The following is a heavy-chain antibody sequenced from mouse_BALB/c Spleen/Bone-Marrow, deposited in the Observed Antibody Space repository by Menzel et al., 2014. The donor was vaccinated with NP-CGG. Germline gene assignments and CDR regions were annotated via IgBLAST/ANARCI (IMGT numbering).Heavy chain of an antibody. Sequence: EVQLQQSGAELVKPGASVKLSCTASGFNIKDTYMHWVKQRPEQGLEWIGRIDPVNGNTKYDPKFQGKATITANTSSNTAYLQLSSLTSGDTAVYYCARWGITTGFAYWGQGTLVTVSA. CDR3: ARWGITTGFAY. CDR1: GFNIKDTY. V-gene: IGHV14-3*02. CDR2: IDPVNGNT. D-gene: IGHD2-4*01. J-gene: IGHJ3*01.